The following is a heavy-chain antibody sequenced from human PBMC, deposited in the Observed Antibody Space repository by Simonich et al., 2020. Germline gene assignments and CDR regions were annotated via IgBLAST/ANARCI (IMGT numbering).Heavy chain of an antibody. CDR1: GYTFTGNY. J-gene: IGHJ1*01. V-gene: IGHV1-2*02. CDR3: ARSHIAAAGTGYFQH. D-gene: IGHD6-13*01. Sequence: QVQLVQSGAEVKKPGASVKVSCKASGYTFTGNYMHWVRQAPGQGLEWMEWSNPNSGGTNYAQKFQGRVTMTRDTSISTAYMELSRLRSDDTAVYYCARSHIAAAGTGYFQHWGQGTLVTVSS. CDR2: SNPNSGGT.